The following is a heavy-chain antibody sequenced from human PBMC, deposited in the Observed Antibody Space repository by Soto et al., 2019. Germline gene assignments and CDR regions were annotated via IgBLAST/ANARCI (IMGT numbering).Heavy chain of an antibody. CDR1: SGYIGNRSYY. CDR3: ARLSLHSPIWAFDY. Sequence: PSETMSHPCTVSSGYIGNRSYYWGWISKTPGRGLEWIGNIYYTGRTSYNSSLKSRVTISMDTSRNQFSLTLNSLTAADTSIFYCARLSLHSPIWAFDYCGPGTLVTVSS. CDR2: IYYTGRT. V-gene: IGHV4-39*01. J-gene: IGHJ4*02. D-gene: IGHD3-16*01.